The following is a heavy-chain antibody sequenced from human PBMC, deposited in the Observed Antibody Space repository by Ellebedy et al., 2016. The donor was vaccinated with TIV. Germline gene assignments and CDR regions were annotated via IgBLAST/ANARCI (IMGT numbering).Heavy chain of an antibody. J-gene: IGHJ4*02. CDR3: ARGKVAVYYFDY. Sequence: GESLKISXAASGFTFSSYGMHWVRQAPGKGLEWVAVISYDGSNKYYADSVKGRFTISRDNSKNTLYLQMNSLRAEDTAVYFCARGKVAVYYFDYWGQGTLVTVSS. D-gene: IGHD6-19*01. V-gene: IGHV3-30*03. CDR1: GFTFSSYG. CDR2: ISYDGSNK.